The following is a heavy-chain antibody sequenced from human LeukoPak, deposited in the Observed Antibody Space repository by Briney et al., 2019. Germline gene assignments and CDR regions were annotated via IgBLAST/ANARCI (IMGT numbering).Heavy chain of an antibody. Sequence: SETLSLTCTVSGGSISSSSYYWGWIRQPPGTGLEWIGSIYYSGSTYYNPSLKSRVTISVDTSKNQFSLKLSSVTAADTAVYYCARVTGYMIEDYFDYWGQGILVTVSS. CDR2: IYYSGST. D-gene: IGHD3-9*01. V-gene: IGHV4-39*01. CDR1: GGSISSSSYY. CDR3: ARVTGYMIEDYFDY. J-gene: IGHJ4*02.